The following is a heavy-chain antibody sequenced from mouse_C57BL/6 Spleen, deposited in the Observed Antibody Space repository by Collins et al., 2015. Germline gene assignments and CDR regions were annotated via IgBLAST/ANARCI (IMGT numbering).Heavy chain of an antibody. CDR1: GFTFTSYW. CDR3: ARGAAQATAWFPY. V-gene: IGHV1-69*01. CDR2: IDPSDSYT. D-gene: IGHD3-2*02. Sequence: QVQLQQPGAELVMPGASVKMSCKASGFTFTSYWMHWVKQRPGQGLEWIGEIDPSDSYTNYNQKFKGKSTLTVDKSSSTAYIQLSSLTSEDSAVYYCARGAAQATAWFPYWGQGTLVTVS. J-gene: IGHJ3*01.